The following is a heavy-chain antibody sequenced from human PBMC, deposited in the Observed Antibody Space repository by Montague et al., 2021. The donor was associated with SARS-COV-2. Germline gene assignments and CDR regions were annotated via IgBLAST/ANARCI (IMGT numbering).Heavy chain of an antibody. Sequence: CAISGDSVFDDSRTWDRIRPAPPRRLERLCRTYFGSRWFDHYEVSMKGRICVKEDTSKNQFSLQLDSMTPEDTAVYYCARGDGLGPYTGYAFDIWGQGTLVTVSS. CDR2: TYFGSRWFD. CDR1: GDSVFDDSRT. V-gene: IGHV6-1*01. CDR3: ARGDGLGPYTGYAFDI. D-gene: IGHD3-16*01. J-gene: IGHJ3*02.